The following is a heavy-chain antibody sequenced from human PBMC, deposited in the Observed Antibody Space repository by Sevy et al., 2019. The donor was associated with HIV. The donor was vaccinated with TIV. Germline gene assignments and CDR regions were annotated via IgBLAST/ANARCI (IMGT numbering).Heavy chain of an antibody. CDR3: AREGGYTSAWSPGNY. Sequence: GGSLRLSCAASGFTFSTYAMSWVRQAPGKGLEWVSGISGSGDATYYADSVKGRFTITRDDSKNTLSLQMNSLRIEDTAVYYCAREGGYTSAWSPGNYWGQGPWSPSPQ. CDR1: GFTFSTYA. CDR2: ISGSGDAT. D-gene: IGHD6-19*01. J-gene: IGHJ4*02. V-gene: IGHV3-23*01.